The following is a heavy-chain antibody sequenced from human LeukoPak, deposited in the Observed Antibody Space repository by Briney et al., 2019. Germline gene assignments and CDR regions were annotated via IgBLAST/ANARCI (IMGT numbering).Heavy chain of an antibody. D-gene: IGHD3-22*01. CDR1: GFTFSSYD. CDR2: IGTAGDT. CDR3: ARATYYYDSSGYQSDY. Sequence: PGGSLRLSCAASGFTFSSYDMHWVRQATGKGLEWVSAIGTAGDTYYPGSVKGRFTISRENAKNSLYLQMNSLRAGDTAVYYCARATYYYDSSGYQSDYWGQGTLVTVSS. J-gene: IGHJ4*02. V-gene: IGHV3-13*01.